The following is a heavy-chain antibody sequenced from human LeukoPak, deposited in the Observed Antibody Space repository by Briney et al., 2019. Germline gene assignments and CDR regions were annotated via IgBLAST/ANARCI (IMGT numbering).Heavy chain of an antibody. CDR1: GFTFSSYG. CDR2: IRYDGSNK. V-gene: IGHV3-30*02. J-gene: IGHJ4*02. CDR3: AKDRMATARRQNYFDY. Sequence: GGSLRLSCAASGFTFSSYGMHWVRQAPGKGLEWVAFIRYDGSNKYYADSVKGRFTISRDNSKNTLYLQMNSLRAEDTAVYYCAKDRMATARRQNYFDYWGQGTLVTVSS. D-gene: IGHD5-24*01.